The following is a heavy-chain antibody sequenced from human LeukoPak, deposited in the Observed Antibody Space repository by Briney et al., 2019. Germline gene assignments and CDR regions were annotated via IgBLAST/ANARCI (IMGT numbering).Heavy chain of an antibody. D-gene: IGHD5-12*01. V-gene: IGHV4-59*07. CDR2: IFDSGTTNYNPST. J-gene: IGHJ4*02. Sequence: PSDTLSLTCTVSGGSIISYFWSWIRQPPGKGPEWIGYIFDSGTTNYNPSTNYNPPLKSRVTVSLDTSKNHFSLKLSSVTAADTAVYFCARGGVTTIAQYDYWGQGILVTVSS. CDR3: ARGGVTTIAQYDY. CDR1: GGSIISYF.